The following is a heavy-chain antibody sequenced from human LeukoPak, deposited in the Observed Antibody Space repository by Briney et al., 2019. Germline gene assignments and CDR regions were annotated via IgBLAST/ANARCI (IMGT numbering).Heavy chain of an antibody. Sequence: SETLSLTCTVSGGSISSSSYYWGWIRQPPGKGLEWIGRIYYSGSTYYNPSLKSRVTISVDTSKNQFSLKLSSVTAADTAVYYCARHLHLEVRGALLPYGMDVWGQGTTVTVSS. D-gene: IGHD3-10*01. CDR2: IYYSGST. CDR1: GGSISSSSYY. J-gene: IGHJ6*02. V-gene: IGHV4-39*01. CDR3: ARHLHLEVRGALLPYGMDV.